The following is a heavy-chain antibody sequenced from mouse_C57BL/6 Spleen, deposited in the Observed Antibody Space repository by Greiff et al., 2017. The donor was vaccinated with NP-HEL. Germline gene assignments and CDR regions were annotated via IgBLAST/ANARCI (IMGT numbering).Heavy chain of an antibody. CDR2: IRSKSSNYAT. Sequence: EVMLVESGGGLVQPKGSLKLSCAASGFTFNTYAMHWVRQAPGKGLEWVARIRSKSSNYATYYADSVKDRFTISRDDSQSMLYLQMNNLKTEDTAMYYCVRCHYGSSYWYFDVWGTGTTVTVSS. V-gene: IGHV10-3*01. CDR3: VRCHYGSSYWYFDV. J-gene: IGHJ1*03. D-gene: IGHD1-1*01. CDR1: GFTFNTYA.